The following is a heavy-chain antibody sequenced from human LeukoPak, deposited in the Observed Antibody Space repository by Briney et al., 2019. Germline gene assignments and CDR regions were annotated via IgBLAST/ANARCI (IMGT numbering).Heavy chain of an antibody. CDR3: ARDEGDYYDSTY. J-gene: IGHJ4*02. D-gene: IGHD3-22*01. CDR1: GYTFTSYG. CDR2: INPNSGGT. V-gene: IGHV1-2*02. Sequence: ASVKVSCKASGYTFTSYGISWVRQAPGQGLEWMGWINPNSGGTNYAQKFQGRVTMTRDTSISTAYMELSRLRSDDTAVYYCARDEGDYYDSTYWGQGTLVTVSS.